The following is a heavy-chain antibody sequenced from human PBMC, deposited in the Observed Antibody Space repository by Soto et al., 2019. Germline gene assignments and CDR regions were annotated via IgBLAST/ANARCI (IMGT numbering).Heavy chain of an antibody. CDR1: GGSISSSSYY. Sequence: KTSETLSLTCTVSGGSISSSSYYWGWIRQPPGKGLEWIGSIYYSGSTYYNPSLKSRVTISVDTSKNQFSLKLSSVTAADTAVYYCARRRRGSGYGDFDYWGQGTLVTVSS. D-gene: IGHD3-3*01. CDR3: ARRRRGSGYGDFDY. CDR2: IYYSGST. J-gene: IGHJ4*02. V-gene: IGHV4-39*01.